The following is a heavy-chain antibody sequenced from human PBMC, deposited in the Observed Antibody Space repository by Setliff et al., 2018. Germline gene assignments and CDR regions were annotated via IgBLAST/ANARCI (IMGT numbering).Heavy chain of an antibody. Sequence: SETLSLTCTVSGGSISSGGYYWSWIRQPAGQGLEWIGHIYSSGSTNYNPSLKSRVTISVDRSKNQFSLKLSSVIAADTAVDYCARDFYSSCSGGFYYYNYYIDVWGKGTTVTVS. CDR1: GGSISSGGYY. V-gene: IGHV4-61*09. CDR2: IYSSGST. CDR3: ARDFYSSCSGGFYYYNYYIDV. D-gene: IGHD6-13*01. J-gene: IGHJ6*03.